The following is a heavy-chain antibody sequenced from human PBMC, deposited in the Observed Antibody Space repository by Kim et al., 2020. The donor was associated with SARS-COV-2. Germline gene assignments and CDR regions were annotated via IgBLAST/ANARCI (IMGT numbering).Heavy chain of an antibody. J-gene: IGHJ4*02. V-gene: IGHV3-15*01. D-gene: IGHD3-10*01. Sequence: DGGTTDYAAPVKGRCTFSRDDSKNTLYLQMNSLKTEDTAVYFCTTEFGSWGRGALVTVSS. CDR3: TTEFGS. CDR2: DGGTT.